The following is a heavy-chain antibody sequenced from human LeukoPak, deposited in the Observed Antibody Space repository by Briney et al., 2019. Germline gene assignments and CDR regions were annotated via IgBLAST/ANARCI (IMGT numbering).Heavy chain of an antibody. D-gene: IGHD6-13*01. CDR1: GGSFSGYY. V-gene: IGHV4-34*01. CDR2: INHSGST. Sequence: SETLSLTCAVYGGSFSGYYWSWIRQPPGKGLEWIGEINHSGSTNYNPSLKSRVTISVDTSKNQFSLKLSSVTAADTAVHYCARGLAAAGFDPWGQGTLVTVSS. CDR3: ARGLAAAGFDP. J-gene: IGHJ5*02.